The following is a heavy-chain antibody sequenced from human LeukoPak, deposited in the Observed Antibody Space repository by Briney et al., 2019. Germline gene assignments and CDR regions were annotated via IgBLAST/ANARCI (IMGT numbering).Heavy chain of an antibody. CDR3: ASEIAAASEAFDI. CDR1: GFTFSSYA. J-gene: IGHJ3*02. V-gene: IGHV3-30-3*01. D-gene: IGHD6-13*01. Sequence: GGSLRLSCAASGFTFSSYAIHWVRQAPGKGLEWVAVISCDGSNKYYADSVKGRFTISRDNSKNTLYLQMNSLRAEDTAVYYCASEIAAASEAFDIWGQGTMVTVSS. CDR2: ISCDGSNK.